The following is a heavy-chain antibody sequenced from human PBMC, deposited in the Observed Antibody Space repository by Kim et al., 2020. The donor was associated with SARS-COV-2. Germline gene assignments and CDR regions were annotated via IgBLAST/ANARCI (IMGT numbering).Heavy chain of an antibody. J-gene: IGHJ5*02. Sequence: SETLSLTCTVSGGSISSSSYYWGWIRQPPGKGLEWIGSIYYSGSTYYNPSLKSRVTISVDTSKNQFSLKLSSVTAADTAVYYCARLITMVRGVISPWGQGTLVTVSS. CDR2: IYYSGST. CDR3: ARLITMVRGVISP. D-gene: IGHD3-10*01. V-gene: IGHV4-39*07. CDR1: GGSISSSSYY.